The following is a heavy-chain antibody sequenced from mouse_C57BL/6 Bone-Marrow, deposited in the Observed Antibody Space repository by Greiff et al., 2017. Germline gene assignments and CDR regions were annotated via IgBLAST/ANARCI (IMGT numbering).Heavy chain of an antibody. J-gene: IGHJ2*01. Sequence: EVMLVESGGGLVQPKGSLKLSCAATGFTFNTYAMHWVRQAPGKGLEWVDRIRSKSSNYATYYADSVKDRFTISRDDSQSMLYLQMNNLKTEDTAMYYCEREGTTGVARETFDYWGQGTTLTVSS. V-gene: IGHV10-3*01. CDR2: IRSKSSNYAT. D-gene: IGHD1-1*01. CDR3: EREGTTGVARETFDY. CDR1: GFTFNTYA.